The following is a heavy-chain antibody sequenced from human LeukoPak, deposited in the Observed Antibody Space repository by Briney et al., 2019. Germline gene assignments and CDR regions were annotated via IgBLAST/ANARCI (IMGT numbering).Heavy chain of an antibody. CDR3: AKSYDSGWYVSDY. D-gene: IGHD6-19*01. Sequence: GRSLRLSCAASGFTFSTYPMHWVRQAPSKGLEWVAVISYDGTKKFYADSVKGRFTISRDNSKNALYLQMNSLRAEDTAVYHCAKSYDSGWYVSDYWGQGTLVSVSS. CDR1: GFTFSTYP. V-gene: IGHV3-30*18. J-gene: IGHJ4*02. CDR2: ISYDGTKK.